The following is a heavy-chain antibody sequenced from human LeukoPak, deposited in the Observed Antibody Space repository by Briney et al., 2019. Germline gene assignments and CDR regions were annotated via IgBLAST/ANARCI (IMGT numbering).Heavy chain of an antibody. CDR1: GGSISRSIYH. D-gene: IGHD1-26*01. CDR2: IYYSGST. Sequence: SETLSLTCTVSGGSISRSIYHWGWIRQPPGKGLEWIGSIYYSGSTYYNPSLKSRVTISVDTSKNQFSLKLNSVTAADTAVYFCGSLSGSYSRGYFDYWGQGALVPVSS. V-gene: IGHV4-39*01. J-gene: IGHJ4*02. CDR3: GSLSGSYSRGYFDY.